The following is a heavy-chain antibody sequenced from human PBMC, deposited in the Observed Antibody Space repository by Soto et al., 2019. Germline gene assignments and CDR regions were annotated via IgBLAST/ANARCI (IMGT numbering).Heavy chain of an antibody. V-gene: IGHV1-8*01. CDR3: ARTRSTQYYDFWSYYYGMDV. CDR2: MNPNSGNT. D-gene: IGHD3-3*01. CDR1: GYTFTSYD. J-gene: IGHJ6*02. Sequence: ASVKVSCKASGYTFTSYDINWVRQATGQRLEWMGWMNPNSGNTGYAQKFQGRVTMTRNTSISTAYMELSSLRSEDTAVYYCARTRSTQYYDFWSYYYGMDVWGQGTTVTVSS.